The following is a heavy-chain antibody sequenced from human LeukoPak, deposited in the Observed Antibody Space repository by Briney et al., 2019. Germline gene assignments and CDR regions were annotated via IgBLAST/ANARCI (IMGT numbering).Heavy chain of an antibody. CDR2: ISYDGSNK. Sequence: GGSLRLSCAASVFTFSSYAMHWVRQAPGKGLEWVAVISYDGSNKYYADSVKGRFTISRDNSKNTLYLQMNSLRAEDTAVYYCAREGCSSTSSPCWSEYYFDYWGQGTLVTVSS. D-gene: IGHD2-2*01. CDR3: AREGCSSTSSPCWSEYYFDY. V-gene: IGHV3-30-3*01. J-gene: IGHJ4*02. CDR1: VFTFSSYA.